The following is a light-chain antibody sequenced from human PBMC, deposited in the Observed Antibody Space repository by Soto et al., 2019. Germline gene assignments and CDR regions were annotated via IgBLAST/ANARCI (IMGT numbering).Light chain of an antibody. J-gene: IGKJ2*03. CDR1: QSVSSNY. CDR3: QQYGNSPRYS. CDR2: ATS. V-gene: IGKV3-20*01. Sequence: EIVLTQSPGTLSLSPGERVTLSCRASQSVSSNYLAWYQQKPGQAPRLLIYATSSRATGIPDRFSGSGFGTDFTLTINRLEPEDFAVYYCQQYGNSPRYSFGQGTRLEIK.